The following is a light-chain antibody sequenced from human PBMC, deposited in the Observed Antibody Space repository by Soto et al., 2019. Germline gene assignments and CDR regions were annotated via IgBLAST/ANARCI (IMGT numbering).Light chain of an antibody. CDR3: QTWGPGPFV. J-gene: IGLJ1*01. V-gene: IGLV4-69*01. CDR2: LNSDGSH. Sequence: QPVLTQSPSASASLGASVKLTCTLSSGHSSYAIAWQQQQPEKGPRYLMKLNSDGSHSKGDGIPDRFSGSSSGAERYLTISSLQSEDEDYYYCQTWGPGPFVFGTGTKLTVL. CDR1: SGHSSYA.